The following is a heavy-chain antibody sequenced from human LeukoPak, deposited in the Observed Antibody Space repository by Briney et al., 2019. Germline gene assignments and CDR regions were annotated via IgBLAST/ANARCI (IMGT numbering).Heavy chain of an antibody. Sequence: SETLSLTCAVYGGSFSGYYWSWIRQPPGKGLEWIGEINHSGSTNYNPSLKSRVTISVDTSKNQFSLKLSSVTAADTAVYYCARFPSSRGWFDPWGRGTLVTVSS. CDR2: INHSGST. J-gene: IGHJ5*02. CDR1: GGSFSGYY. D-gene: IGHD6-13*01. V-gene: IGHV4-34*01. CDR3: ARFPSSRGWFDP.